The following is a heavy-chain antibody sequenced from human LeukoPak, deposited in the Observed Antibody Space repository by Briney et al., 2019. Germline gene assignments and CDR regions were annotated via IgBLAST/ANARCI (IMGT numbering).Heavy chain of an antibody. CDR3: ARGVRARDTIFGVVTTGGYYYYYMDV. CDR2: MSPNSGNT. CDR1: GYTFTSYD. Sequence: ASVKVSCKASGYTFTSYDINWVRQATGQGLEWMGWMSPNSGNTGYAQKFQGRVTITRNTSISTAYMELSSLRSEDTAVYYCARGVRARDTIFGVVTTGGYYYYYMDVWGKGTTVTVSS. D-gene: IGHD3-3*01. J-gene: IGHJ6*03. V-gene: IGHV1-8*03.